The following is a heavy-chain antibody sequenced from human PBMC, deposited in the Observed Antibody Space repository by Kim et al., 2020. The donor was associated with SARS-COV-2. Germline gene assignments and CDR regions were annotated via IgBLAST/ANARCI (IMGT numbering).Heavy chain of an antibody. CDR1: GYSFTSHG. J-gene: IGHJ6*03. CDR3: AREKRTVVNRNNYYHMDV. CDR2: INTNTGNP. Sequence: ASVKVSCKASGYSFTSHGMNWVRHAPGQGLEWMGWINTNTGNPTYAQAFTGRFLFSMDTSVSTAYLQISSLQDDDTQVYYCAREKRTVVNRNNYYHMDVW. D-gene: IGHD2-2*01. V-gene: IGHV7-4-1*02.